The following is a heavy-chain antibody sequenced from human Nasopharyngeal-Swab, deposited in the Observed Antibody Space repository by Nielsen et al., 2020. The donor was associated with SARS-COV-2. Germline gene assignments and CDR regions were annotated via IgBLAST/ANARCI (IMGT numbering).Heavy chain of an antibody. V-gene: IGHV1-46*01. J-gene: IGHJ4*02. CDR3: ARDSARQSFDY. Sequence: ASVKVSCKASGYTLTSHYMHWVRLAPGQGLEWMGVINPDGGSTNYAQKFLGGIIMTRDTSTSTVYMELSSLRSEDTAVFYCARDSARQSFDYWGQGTLLTVSS. CDR2: INPDGGST. D-gene: IGHD6-19*01. CDR1: GYTLTSHY.